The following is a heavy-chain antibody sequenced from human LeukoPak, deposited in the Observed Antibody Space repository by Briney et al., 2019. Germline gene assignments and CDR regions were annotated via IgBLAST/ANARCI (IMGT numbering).Heavy chain of an antibody. J-gene: IGHJ4*02. V-gene: IGHV3-30-3*01. Sequence: PGRSLRLSCAASGFTFSNFAIHWVRQAPGKGLEWVALISYDGSYTYYADSVKGRFTISRDNSKNTLYLQMNSLRAEDTAVYYCARGDGSAYYDILTGFDYWGQGTLVTVSS. D-gene: IGHD3-9*01. CDR1: GFTFSNFA. CDR3: ARGDGSAYYDILTGFDY. CDR2: ISYDGSYT.